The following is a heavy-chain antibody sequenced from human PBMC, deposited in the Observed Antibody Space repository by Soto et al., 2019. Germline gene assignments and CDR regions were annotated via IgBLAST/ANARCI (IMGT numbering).Heavy chain of an antibody. CDR1: GYTFLKYG. CDR3: ATGLCSGYRFDY. J-gene: IGHJ4*02. CDR2: IQTDNDHA. V-gene: IGHV1-18*01. D-gene: IGHD3-9*01. Sequence: QVQLVQSGPEVKKPGASVKVACEASGYTFLKYGINWVRQAPGQGLEWMGGIQTDNDHASFAQKFEGRVTKTTDTSTRTVTIELRDLSSDDTAVYYCATGLCSGYRFDYWGQGTPVTVSS.